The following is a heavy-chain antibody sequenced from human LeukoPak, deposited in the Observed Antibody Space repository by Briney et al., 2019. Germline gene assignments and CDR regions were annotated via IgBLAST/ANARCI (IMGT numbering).Heavy chain of an antibody. CDR1: GFTFSSYA. V-gene: IGHV3-23*01. Sequence: GGSLRLSCAASGFTFSSYAMSWVRQAPGKGLEWVSSISGSGNRTYYADSVKGRFTTSRDNSKNTLFLQMNSLRAEDTAVYYCAKNLYCGGGSCYPSALGMDVWGQGTTVTVSS. CDR2: ISGSGNRT. D-gene: IGHD2-15*01. CDR3: AKNLYCGGGSCYPSALGMDV. J-gene: IGHJ6*02.